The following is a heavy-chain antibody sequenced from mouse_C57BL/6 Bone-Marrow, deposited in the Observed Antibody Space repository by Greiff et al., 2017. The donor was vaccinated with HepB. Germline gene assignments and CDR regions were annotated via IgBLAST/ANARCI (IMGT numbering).Heavy chain of an antibody. V-gene: IGHV1-15*01. CDR3: TRSKVPYYYGSRGFDY. D-gene: IGHD1-1*01. CDR2: IDPETGGT. CDR1: GYTFTDYE. Sequence: QVQLQQSGAELVRPGASVTLSCKASGYTFTDYEMHWVKQTPVHGLEWIGAIDPETGGTAYNQKFKGKAILTADKSSSTAYMELRSLTSEDSAVYYCTRSKVPYYYGSRGFDYWGQGTTRTVSS. J-gene: IGHJ2*01.